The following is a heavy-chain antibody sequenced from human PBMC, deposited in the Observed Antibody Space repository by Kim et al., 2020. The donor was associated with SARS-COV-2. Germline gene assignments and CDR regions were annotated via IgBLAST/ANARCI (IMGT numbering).Heavy chain of an antibody. J-gene: IGHJ4*02. D-gene: IGHD6-19*01. Sequence: AQKFQGRVTITADKSTSTAYMELSSLRSEDTAVYYCARDAVAALGWGVDYWGQGTLVTVSS. V-gene: IGHV1-69*04. CDR3: ARDAVAALGWGVDY.